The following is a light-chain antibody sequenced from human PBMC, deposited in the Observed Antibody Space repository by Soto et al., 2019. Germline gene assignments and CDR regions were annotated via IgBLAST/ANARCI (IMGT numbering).Light chain of an antibody. Sequence: DIQMTQSPSSLSASVGDRVTITCRASQSISTKLNWYQQKQGKAPRLLIYGASSLQSGVPSRFSGSGSGTDFTLIISSLQPEDFATFYCQQSYSSPRTFGQGTRWIS. CDR1: QSISTK. V-gene: IGKV1-39*01. CDR2: GAS. CDR3: QQSYSSPRT. J-gene: IGKJ1*01.